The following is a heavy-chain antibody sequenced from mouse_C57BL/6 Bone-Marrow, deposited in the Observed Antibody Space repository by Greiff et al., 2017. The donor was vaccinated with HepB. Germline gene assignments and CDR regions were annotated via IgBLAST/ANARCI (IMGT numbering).Heavy chain of an antibody. CDR3: ARSDGYYGGFAY. D-gene: IGHD2-3*01. CDR2: IYPRSGNT. V-gene: IGHV1-81*01. Sequence: QVQLKESGAELARPGASVKLSCKASGYTFTSYGISWVKQRTGQGLEWIGEIYPRSGNTYYNEKFKGKATLTADKSSSTAYMELRSLTSEDSAVYFCARSDGYYGGFAYWGQGTLVTVSA. J-gene: IGHJ3*01. CDR1: GYTFTSYG.